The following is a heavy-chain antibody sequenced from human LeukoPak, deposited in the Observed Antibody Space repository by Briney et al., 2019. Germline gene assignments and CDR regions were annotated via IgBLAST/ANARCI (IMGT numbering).Heavy chain of an antibody. CDR2: IRDSGAT. V-gene: IGHV3-66*03. CDR1: GFSVSNFY. Sequence: GGSLRLSCAGSGFSVSNFYKNWVRQAPGKGLEWVSLIRDSGATFYADSVKGRFTISRDNSKNTIYLQMNRLRVEDTAVYFCARDRAVTQVWVEFDSWGQGTQVTVSS. D-gene: IGHD3-16*01. CDR3: ARDRAVTQVWVEFDS. J-gene: IGHJ5*01.